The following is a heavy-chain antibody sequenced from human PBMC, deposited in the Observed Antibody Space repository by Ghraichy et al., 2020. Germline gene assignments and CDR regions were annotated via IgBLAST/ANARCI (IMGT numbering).Heavy chain of an antibody. D-gene: IGHD1-26*01. CDR1: GFTFSHYG. CDR3: ATERGSTGAFDY. Sequence: LTCAASGFTFSHYGMHWVRQAPGKGLEWVAIIWSDGTTKYYADSVKGRFTISRDNSKNTLYLQMNSLRAEDTAVYYCATERGSTGAFDYWGQGSLVTVSS. J-gene: IGHJ4*02. V-gene: IGHV3-33*01. CDR2: IWSDGTTK.